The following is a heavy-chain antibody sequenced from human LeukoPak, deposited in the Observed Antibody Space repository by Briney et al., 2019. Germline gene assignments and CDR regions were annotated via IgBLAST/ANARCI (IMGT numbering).Heavy chain of an antibody. V-gene: IGHV3-21*01. CDR3: AREGGSSWQYYYYYGMDV. D-gene: IGHD6-13*01. Sequence: GGSLRLSCAASGFTFSSYSMNRVRQAPGKGLEWVSSISSSSSYIYYADSVKGRFTISRDNAKNSLYLQMNSLRAEDTAVYYCAREGGSSWQYYYYYGMDVWGQGTTVTVSS. CDR1: GFTFSSYS. CDR2: ISSSSSYI. J-gene: IGHJ6*02.